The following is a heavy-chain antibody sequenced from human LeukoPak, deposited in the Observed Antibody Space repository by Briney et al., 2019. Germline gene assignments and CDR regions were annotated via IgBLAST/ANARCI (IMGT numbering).Heavy chain of an antibody. Sequence: GASVKVSCKASGYTFTSHFMHCVRQAPGQGLEWMGVINPRGGSTSYTQKFQGRVTMTRDTSTSTVYMELSSLRSEDTAVYYCARVKSYYYDTSDKDAFDIWGQGTMVTVSS. V-gene: IGHV1-46*01. D-gene: IGHD3-22*01. J-gene: IGHJ3*02. CDR1: GYTFTSHF. CDR2: INPRGGST. CDR3: ARVKSYYYDTSDKDAFDI.